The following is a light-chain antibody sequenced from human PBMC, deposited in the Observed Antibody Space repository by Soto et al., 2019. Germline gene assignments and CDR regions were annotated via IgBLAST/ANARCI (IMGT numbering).Light chain of an antibody. CDR3: QQFAISTT. Sequence: AIQLTQSPSSPSASVGDSITITCRASQGISSALAWYQQTPGRAPKLLIYDASTLHSGVPSRFSGSGSGTDFTLTISSLQPDDFATYYCQQFAISTTFGQGTKVDIK. CDR2: DAS. V-gene: IGKV1-13*02. CDR1: QGISSA. J-gene: IGKJ1*01.